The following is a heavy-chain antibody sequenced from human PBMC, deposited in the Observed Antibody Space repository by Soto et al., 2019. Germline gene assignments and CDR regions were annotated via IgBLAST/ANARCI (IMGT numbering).Heavy chain of an antibody. CDR3: ARRGSGSYYDY. V-gene: IGHV3-23*01. CDR2: ISGSGGST. J-gene: IGHJ4*02. D-gene: IGHD1-26*01. Sequence: EVQLLESGGGLVQPGGSLRLSCAASGFTFSSYAMRWVRQAPVKGLEWVLAISGSGGSTYYADSVKGRFTISRDNYKNTLYLQMNSLRAEDTAVYYCARRGSGSYYDYWGQGTLVTVSS. CDR1: GFTFSSYA.